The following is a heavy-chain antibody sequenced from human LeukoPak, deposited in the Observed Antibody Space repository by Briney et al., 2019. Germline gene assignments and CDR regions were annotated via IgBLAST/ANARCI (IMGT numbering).Heavy chain of an antibody. CDR3: SAGPHFDY. D-gene: IGHD1-14*01. Sequence: GGSLRLSCGASGFAFSSYWMSWVRQAPGKGLEWVANIKADGSENHYVGSVKGRFTTSRDNTKNSLYLQMNSLRDEDTAVYYCSAGPHFDYWGQGTLVTVSS. CDR1: GFAFSSYW. J-gene: IGHJ4*02. V-gene: IGHV3-7*01. CDR2: IKADGSEN.